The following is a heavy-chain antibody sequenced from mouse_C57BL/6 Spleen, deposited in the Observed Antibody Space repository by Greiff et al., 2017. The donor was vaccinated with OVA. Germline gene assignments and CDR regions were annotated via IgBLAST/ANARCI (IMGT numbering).Heavy chain of an antibody. Sequence: QVQLQQSGAELVRPGASVKMSCKASGYTFTSYNMHWVKQTPRQGLEWIGAIYPGNGDTSYNQKFKGKATLTVDKSSSPAYMQLSSLTSEDSAVYFCARGGFDYYGSSYNAMDYWGQGTSVTVSS. CDR2: IYPGNGDT. D-gene: IGHD1-1*01. J-gene: IGHJ4*01. CDR3: ARGGFDYYGSSYNAMDY. CDR1: GYTFTSYN. V-gene: IGHV1-12*01.